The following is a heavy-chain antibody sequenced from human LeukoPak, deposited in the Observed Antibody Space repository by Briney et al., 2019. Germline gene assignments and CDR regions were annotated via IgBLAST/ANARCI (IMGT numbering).Heavy chain of an antibody. CDR1: GGSFSGYY. D-gene: IGHD2-2*01. Sequence: NSSETLSLTCAVYGGSFSGYYWSWIRQPPGKELEWIGEINHSGSTNYNPSLKSRVTISVDTSKNQFSLKLSSVTAADTAVYYCARVGYCSSTSCYYYGMDVWGQGTTVTVSS. CDR2: INHSGST. J-gene: IGHJ6*02. CDR3: ARVGYCSSTSCYYYGMDV. V-gene: IGHV4-34*01.